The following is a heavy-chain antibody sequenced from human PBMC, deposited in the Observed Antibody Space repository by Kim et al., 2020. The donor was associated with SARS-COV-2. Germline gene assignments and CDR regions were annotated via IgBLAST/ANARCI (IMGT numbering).Heavy chain of an antibody. Sequence: SQKFQGRVTITRDTSASTAYMELSSLRSEDTAVYYCARVAYSGSYSYFDYWGQGTLVTVSS. D-gene: IGHD1-26*01. CDR3: ARVAYSGSYSYFDY. J-gene: IGHJ4*02. V-gene: IGHV1-3*01.